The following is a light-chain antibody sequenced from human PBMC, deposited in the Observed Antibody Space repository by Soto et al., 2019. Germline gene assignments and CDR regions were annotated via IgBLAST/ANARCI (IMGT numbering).Light chain of an antibody. Sequence: QSVLTQPASVSGSPGQSITISCTGTSSDVGSHNFVSWYQQRPGKAPKLMIFEVTKRPSGVSSRFSASKSGNTASLTISGVQAEDEADYYCCSYAGTTTWVFVGGTKLTVL. CDR3: CSYAGTTTWV. CDR2: EVT. V-gene: IGLV2-23*02. CDR1: SSDVGSHNF. J-gene: IGLJ2*01.